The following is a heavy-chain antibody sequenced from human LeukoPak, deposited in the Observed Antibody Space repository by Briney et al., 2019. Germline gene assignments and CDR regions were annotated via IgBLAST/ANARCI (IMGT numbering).Heavy chain of an antibody. D-gene: IGHD6-13*01. CDR2: IYYRGNT. V-gene: IGHV4-61*01. Sequence: SETLSLTCTVSGGSFSSGSYYWGWIRQPPGKGLEWIGYIYYRGNTNYNASLKSGVTISEDTYKNEFSLTLSSVTAADTAVYYCARRGIAVGGFDFCGQGTLVTVSS. CDR1: GGSFSSGSYY. CDR3: ARRGIAVGGFDF. J-gene: IGHJ4*02.